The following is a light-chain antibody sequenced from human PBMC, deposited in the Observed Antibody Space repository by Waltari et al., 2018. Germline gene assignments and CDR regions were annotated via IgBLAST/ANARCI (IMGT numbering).Light chain of an antibody. CDR1: SSNIGNNY. J-gene: IGLJ7*01. V-gene: IGLV1-51*02. CDR3: GTWDSSLSGAV. Sequence: QSVLTQPPSVSAAPGQRVTISCSGGSSNIGNNYVSWYRQFPGTAPKLLIYEGNGRPSGVPGRFSGSKSGTSATLDITGLQAGDEADYYCGTWDSSLSGAVFGGGTHLTVL. CDR2: EGN.